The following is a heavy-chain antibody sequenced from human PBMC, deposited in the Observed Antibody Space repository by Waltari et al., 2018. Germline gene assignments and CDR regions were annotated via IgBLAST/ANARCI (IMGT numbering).Heavy chain of an antibody. Sequence: QVQLVESGGGVVQPGRSLRLSCAASGFTFSSYAMHWVRQAPGKGLEWVAVISYDGRNKYYADSVKGRFTISRDNSKNTLYLQMNSLRAEDTAVYYCARAAYDFWSGYYRRYYYMDVWGKGTTVTISS. CDR1: GFTFSSYA. CDR2: ISYDGRNK. CDR3: ARAAYDFWSGYYRRYYYMDV. J-gene: IGHJ6*03. V-gene: IGHV3-30*04. D-gene: IGHD3-3*01.